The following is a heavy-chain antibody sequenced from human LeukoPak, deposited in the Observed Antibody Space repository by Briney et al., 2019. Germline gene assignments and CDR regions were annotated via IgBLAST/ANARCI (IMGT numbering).Heavy chain of an antibody. V-gene: IGHV1-69*13. Sequence: SVKVSCKASGGTFSSYAISWVRQAPGQRLEWMGGIIPIFGTANYAQKFQGRVTITADESTSTAYMELSSLRSEDTAVYYCARPNYDILTGYYTSHWFDPWGQGTLVTVSS. CDR3: ARPNYDILTGYYTSHWFDP. J-gene: IGHJ5*02. CDR1: GGTFSSYA. D-gene: IGHD3-9*01. CDR2: IIPIFGTA.